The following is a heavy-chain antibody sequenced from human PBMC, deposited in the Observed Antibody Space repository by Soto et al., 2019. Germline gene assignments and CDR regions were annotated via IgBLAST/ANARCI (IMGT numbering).Heavy chain of an antibody. Sequence: ASVKVSCKASGYTFTSYDINWVRQATGQGLEWMGWMNPNSGNTGYAQKFQGRVTMTRNTSISTAYMELSSLRSEDTAVYYCARGSSGWNYDYYGMDVWGQGTTVTVS. CDR3: ARGSSGWNYDYYGMDV. D-gene: IGHD6-19*01. J-gene: IGHJ6*02. V-gene: IGHV1-8*01. CDR2: MNPNSGNT. CDR1: GYTFTSYD.